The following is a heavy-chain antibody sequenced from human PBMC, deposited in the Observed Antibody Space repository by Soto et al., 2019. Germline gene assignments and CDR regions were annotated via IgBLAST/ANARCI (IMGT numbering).Heavy chain of an antibody. CDR3: ARSPYTTGYHYGMDD. Sequence: LRLSCAASGFSFSLYCMHWVRQPPVKGLEWVAVIWYDGSKRYYADSVQGRFTISRDNSKSTLYLEMNSLRAEDTALYYCARSPYTTGYHYGMDDWGQGTKVNVSS. J-gene: IGHJ6*02. CDR1: GFSFSLYC. V-gene: IGHV3-33*01. D-gene: IGHD3-9*01. CDR2: IWYDGSKR.